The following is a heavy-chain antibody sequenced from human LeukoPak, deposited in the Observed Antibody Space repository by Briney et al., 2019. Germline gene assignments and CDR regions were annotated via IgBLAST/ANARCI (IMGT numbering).Heavy chain of an antibody. J-gene: IGHJ4*02. D-gene: IGHD3-16*02. CDR2: VSAYNGNT. Sequence: GASVKVSCKASGYTFNRFGVSWVRQAPGHGLEWMGWVSAYNGNTNYIEKLQGRVTMTTDTSTSTAYLELSSLRSEDTAVYYCARALVRGPVDYWGQGTLVTVSS. CDR3: ARALVRGPVDY. CDR1: GYTFNRFG. V-gene: IGHV1-18*01.